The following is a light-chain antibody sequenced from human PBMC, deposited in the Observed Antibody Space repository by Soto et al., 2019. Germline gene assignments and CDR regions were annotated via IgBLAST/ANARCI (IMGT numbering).Light chain of an antibody. CDR2: DAS. CDR3: QQYENLPT. Sequence: QVPQCPSSLSASLASSVTLSGQASQNINNYLNWYQQKPGRAPKLLIYDASNLEAGVPSRFRGSGSGTDFTFTISRLQPEDIATYYCQQYENLPTFGQGTRLEIK. CDR1: QNINNY. V-gene: IGKV1-33*01. J-gene: IGKJ5*01.